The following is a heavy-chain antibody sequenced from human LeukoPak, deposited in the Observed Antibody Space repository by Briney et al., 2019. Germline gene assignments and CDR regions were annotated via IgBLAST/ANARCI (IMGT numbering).Heavy chain of an antibody. V-gene: IGHV3-30*02. CDR3: AKEWMAHCSGPTCSVDY. J-gene: IGHJ4*02. D-gene: IGHD2-15*01. CDR2: IPYDERNH. Sequence: PGGSLRLSFPSPGIPHRNLVLHLDRQAPGKGLEWVAFIPYDERNHYYADSVKGRFTISRDKSKKPLHLQMNSLTVDDTAVYYCAKEWMAHCSGPTCSVDYWGQGTLVMVSS. CDR1: GIPHRNLV.